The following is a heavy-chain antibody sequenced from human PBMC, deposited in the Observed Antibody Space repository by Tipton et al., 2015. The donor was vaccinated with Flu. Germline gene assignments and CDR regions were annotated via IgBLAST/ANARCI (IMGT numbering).Heavy chain of an antibody. V-gene: IGHV4-59*01. CDR1: GGSISSYY. D-gene: IGHD1-1*01. CDR2: IYYSGST. J-gene: IGHJ4*02. Sequence: LACTVSGGSISSYYWSWIRQPPGKGLEWIGYIYYSGSTNYNPSLKSRVTISVDTSKNQFSLKLSSVTAADTAVYYCAGAGNGLLDFDYWGQGTLVTVSS. CDR3: AGAGNGLLDFDY.